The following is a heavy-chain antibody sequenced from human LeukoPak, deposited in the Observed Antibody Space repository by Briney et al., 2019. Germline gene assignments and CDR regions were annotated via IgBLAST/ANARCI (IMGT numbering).Heavy chain of an antibody. D-gene: IGHD3-10*01. CDR3: AVVRGVKSWFDP. V-gene: IGHV4-34*01. CDR1: GGSLSGYY. Sequence: PSETLSLTCAVYGGSLSGYYWSGLRQSPGKGLEWIGEINHSGSTNYTPSLTSRVTISVDPSKNQFSLKLSPVTAADTAVYYCAVVRGVKSWFDPWGQGTLVTVSS. J-gene: IGHJ5*02. CDR2: INHSGST.